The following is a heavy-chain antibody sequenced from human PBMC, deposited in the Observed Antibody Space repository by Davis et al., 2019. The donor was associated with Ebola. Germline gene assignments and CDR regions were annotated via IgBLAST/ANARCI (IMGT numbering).Heavy chain of an antibody. D-gene: IGHD1-26*01. CDR1: GFTFSSYS. CDR3: ARDRGWAGWLDP. Sequence: GGSLRLSCAASGFTFSSYSMNWVRQAPGKGLEWVSSISSSSSYIYYADSVKGRFTISRDNAKNSLYLQMNSLRAEDTAVYYCARDRGWAGWLDPWGQGTLVTVSS. J-gene: IGHJ5*02. CDR2: ISSSSSYI. V-gene: IGHV3-21*01.